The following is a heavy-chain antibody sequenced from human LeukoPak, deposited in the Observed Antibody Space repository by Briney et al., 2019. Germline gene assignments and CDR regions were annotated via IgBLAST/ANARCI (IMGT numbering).Heavy chain of an antibody. D-gene: IGHD5-24*01. Sequence: PSETLSLTCTVSGGSIRSYYWSWIRQPPGKGLEWIGYIYDSGSTNYNPSFKSRVTISADTSKKEFSLKLTSVTAADTAVYYCAGGRWLQLPHYWGQGTLVTVSS. CDR2: IYDSGST. CDR3: AGGRWLQLPHY. J-gene: IGHJ4*02. CDR1: GGSIRSYY. V-gene: IGHV4-59*01.